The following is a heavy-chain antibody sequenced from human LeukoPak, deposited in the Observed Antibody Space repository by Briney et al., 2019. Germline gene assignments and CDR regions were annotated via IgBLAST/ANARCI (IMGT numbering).Heavy chain of an antibody. D-gene: IGHD4-11*01. CDR2: MNPNSGNT. CDR1: GYTFTGYD. CDR3: ARTRVTTTDFEY. V-gene: IGHV1-8*01. J-gene: IGHJ4*02. Sequence: ASVKVSCKASGYTFTGYDINWVRQATGQGLEWMGWMNPNSGNTGYPQKFQGRVTMTRNMSISTAYMELSSLRSEDTAVYYCARTRVTTTDFEYWGQGTLVTVSS.